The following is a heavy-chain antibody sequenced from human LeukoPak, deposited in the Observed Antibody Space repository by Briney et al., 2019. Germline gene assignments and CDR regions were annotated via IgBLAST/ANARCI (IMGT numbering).Heavy chain of an antibody. D-gene: IGHD6-13*01. Sequence: GGSLRLSCAASGFTFSSYGMHWVRQAPGKGLEGVAVIWYDGSNKYYADAVKGRFTISRDNSKNTLYLKMNSLRAEDTAVYYCARISGYSSSWYDYYFDYWGQGTLVTVSS. CDR2: IWYDGSNK. CDR3: ARISGYSSSWYDYYFDY. V-gene: IGHV3-33*01. CDR1: GFTFSSYG. J-gene: IGHJ4*02.